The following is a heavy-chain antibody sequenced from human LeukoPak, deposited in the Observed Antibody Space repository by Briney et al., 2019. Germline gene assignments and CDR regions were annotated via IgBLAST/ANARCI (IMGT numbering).Heavy chain of an antibody. CDR3: ARALPRYYDFWSGSQLDV. Sequence: SVKVSCKASGGTFSSYAISWVRQAPGQGLEWMGRIIPILGIANYAQKFQGGVTITADKSTSTAYMELSSLRSEDTAVYYCARALPRYYDFWSGSQLDVWGQGTTVTVSS. V-gene: IGHV1-69*04. CDR2: IIPILGIA. J-gene: IGHJ6*02. CDR1: GGTFSSYA. D-gene: IGHD3-3*01.